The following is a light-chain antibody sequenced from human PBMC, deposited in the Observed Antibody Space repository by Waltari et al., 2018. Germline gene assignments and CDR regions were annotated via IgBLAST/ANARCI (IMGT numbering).Light chain of an antibody. CDR1: QSISSW. CDR2: KAS. J-gene: IGKJ1*01. V-gene: IGKV1-5*03. CDR3: QQYNSYSRT. Sequence: DIQMNQSPSTLYASVGDRVTITCRASQSISSWLAWYQQKPGKAPKLLIYKASSLESGVPSRFSGSGSGTEFTLTISSLQPDDFATYYCQQYNSYSRTFGQGTKVEIK.